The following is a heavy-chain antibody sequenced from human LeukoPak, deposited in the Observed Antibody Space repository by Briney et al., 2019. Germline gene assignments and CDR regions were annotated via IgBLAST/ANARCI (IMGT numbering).Heavy chain of an antibody. CDR2: ISYDGSNK. CDR1: GFTFSSYA. V-gene: IGHV3-30-3*01. J-gene: IGHJ3*02. Sequence: SGGSLRLSCAASGFTFSSYAMHWVRQAPGKGLEWVAVISYDGSNKYYADSVKGRFTISRDNSKNTLYLQMNSLRAEDTAVYYCTRDTWLTTVTSWGNSFDIWGRGTMVTVSS. D-gene: IGHD4-17*01. CDR3: TRDTWLTTVTSWGNSFDI.